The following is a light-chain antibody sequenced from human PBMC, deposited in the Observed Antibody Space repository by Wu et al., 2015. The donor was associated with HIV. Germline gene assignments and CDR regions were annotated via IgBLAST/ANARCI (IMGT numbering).Light chain of an antibody. CDR2: GAS. J-gene: IGKJ4*01. CDR1: QSISSF. V-gene: IGKV1-39*01. CDR3: QQSYSTPRT. Sequence: DIQMTQSPSSLSTSVGDRITITCRASQSISSFLNWYQQKPGKAPKLLIYGASSLQSGVPSRFSGSGSGTDFTLTISSLQPEDFATYYCQQSYSTPRTFGGGTKVEIK.